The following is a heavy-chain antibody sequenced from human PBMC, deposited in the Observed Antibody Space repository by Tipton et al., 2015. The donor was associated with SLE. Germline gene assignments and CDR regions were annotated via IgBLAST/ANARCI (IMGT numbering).Heavy chain of an antibody. J-gene: IGHJ4*02. CDR2: ISGGGDAT. CDR3: AKGGRYCSDRIWVTVSDY. CDR1: GFSFSSHA. Sequence: SLRLSCVASGFSFSSHAVNWARQAPGKGLEWVGAISGGGDATYYADSVKGRYTISRDNTKNTLYLQRNSLGAENTAVYYCAKGGRYCSDRIWVTVSDYCCRGSLVTVSS. V-gene: IGHV3-23*01. D-gene: IGHD2-15*01.